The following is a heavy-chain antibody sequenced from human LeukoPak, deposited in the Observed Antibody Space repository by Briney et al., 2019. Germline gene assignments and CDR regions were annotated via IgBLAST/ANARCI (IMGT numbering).Heavy chain of an antibody. CDR1: GFTFSTYS. CDR3: ARNVRGSGNHFDY. V-gene: IGHV3-48*01. Sequence: GGSLRLSCAASGFTFSTYSMSWVRQAPGKGLEWISHISAASRGIYYADTVKGRFTISRDNAENSVFLQMNSLRAEDTAVYYCARNVRGSGNHFDYWGQGTLVTVSS. J-gene: IGHJ4*02. D-gene: IGHD3-10*01. CDR2: ISAASRGI.